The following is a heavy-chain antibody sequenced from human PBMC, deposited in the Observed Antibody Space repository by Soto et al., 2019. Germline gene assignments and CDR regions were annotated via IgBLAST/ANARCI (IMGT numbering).Heavy chain of an antibody. CDR2: IIPIFGTA. CDR1: GGTFSSYA. D-gene: IGHD2-8*01. J-gene: IGHJ6*02. V-gene: IGHV1-69*06. CDR3: ARDVRDRPGYCTNAVCYYYYGMDV. Sequence: SVKVSCKASGGTFSSYAISWVRQAPGQGLEWMGGIIPIFGTANYAQKFQGRVTITADKSTSTAYMELSSLRSEDTAVYYCARDVRDRPGYCTNAVCYYYYGMDVWGQGTTVTVSS.